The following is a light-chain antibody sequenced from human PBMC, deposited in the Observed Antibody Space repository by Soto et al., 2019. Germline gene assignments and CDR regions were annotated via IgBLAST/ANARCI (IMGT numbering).Light chain of an antibody. V-gene: IGLV1-40*01. Sequence: QSVLTQPPSVSGAPGQRVTISCTGSSSNIGAGYDVHWYQQLPGTAPKLLIHGNNNRPSGVPDRFSGSKSGTSASLAFAELQAEDEADYYCQSYDSSLSAYVFGTGTKVTVL. CDR1: SSNIGAGYD. J-gene: IGLJ1*01. CDR3: QSYDSSLSAYV. CDR2: GNN.